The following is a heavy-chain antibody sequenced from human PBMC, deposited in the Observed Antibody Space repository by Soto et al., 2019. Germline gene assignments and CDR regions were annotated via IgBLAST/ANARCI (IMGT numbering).Heavy chain of an antibody. CDR3: ARAILFRFVEWSPKWLDP. V-gene: IGHV4-4*02. CDR1: SGSISSNNW. CDR2: IYHSGST. D-gene: IGHD3-3*01. Sequence: QVQLQESGPGLVKASGTLSLTCAVSSGSISSNNWWSWVRQTPGKGLEWIGEIYHSGSTNYNPSLKSRVTISVDKSKNQFSLKLSSVTAADTAVYYCARAILFRFVEWSPKWLDPWGQGTLVTVSS. J-gene: IGHJ5*02.